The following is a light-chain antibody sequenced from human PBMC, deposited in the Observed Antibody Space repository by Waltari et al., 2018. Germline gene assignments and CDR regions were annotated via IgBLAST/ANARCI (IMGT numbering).Light chain of an antibody. CDR1: QSISIY. V-gene: IGKV1-39*01. Sequence: DIQMTQSPSALSASVGDRVTITCRASQSISIYLNWYQQKPGKAPKFLIYAASSLQSGVPARFSGSGSGTDFTLTINSLQPEDVATYYCQQSYSLPVTFGQGTKLEI. CDR3: QQSYSLPVT. J-gene: IGKJ2*01. CDR2: AAS.